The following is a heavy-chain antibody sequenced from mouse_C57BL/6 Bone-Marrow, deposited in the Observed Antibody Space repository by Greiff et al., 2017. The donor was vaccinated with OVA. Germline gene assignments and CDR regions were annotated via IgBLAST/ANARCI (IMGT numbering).Heavy chain of an antibody. J-gene: IGHJ2*01. CDR3: ARVKVYYDYDVGDYFDY. CDR1: GYTFTDYY. D-gene: IGHD2-4*01. Sequence: EVQLQQSGPELVKPGASVKISCKASGYTFTDYYMNWVKQSHGKSLEWIGDINPNNGGTSYNQKFKGKATLTVDTSSSTAYMELRSLTSEDSAVYYCARVKVYYDYDVGDYFDYWGQGTTLTVSS. V-gene: IGHV1-26*01. CDR2: INPNNGGT.